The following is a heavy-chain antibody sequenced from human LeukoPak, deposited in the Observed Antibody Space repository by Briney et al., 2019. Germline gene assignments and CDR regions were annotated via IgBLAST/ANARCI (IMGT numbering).Heavy chain of an antibody. CDR1: GFTFSNYG. D-gene: IGHD3-22*01. J-gene: IGHJ4*02. Sequence: PGGSLRLSCAASGFTFSNYGLMWVRQAPGKGLEWVAVISYDGSNKYYADSVKGRFTISRDNSKNTLYLQMNSLRAEDTAVYYCARDFYDTSGYYYDYWGQGTLVTVSS. CDR3: ARDFYDTSGYYYDY. CDR2: ISYDGSNK. V-gene: IGHV3-30*03.